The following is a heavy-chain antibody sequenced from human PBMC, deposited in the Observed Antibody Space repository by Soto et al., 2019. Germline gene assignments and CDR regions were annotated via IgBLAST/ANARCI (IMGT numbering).Heavy chain of an antibody. V-gene: IGHV4-34*01. CDR2: INHSGST. J-gene: IGHJ5*02. Sequence: SETLSLTCAVYGGSFSGYYWSWIRQPPGKGLEWIGEINHSGSTNYNPSLKSRVTISVDTSKNQFSLKLSSVTAADTAVYYCASRGIFMTTVPWGQGTLVTVSS. CDR3: ASRGIFMTTVP. CDR1: GGSFSGYY. D-gene: IGHD4-17*01.